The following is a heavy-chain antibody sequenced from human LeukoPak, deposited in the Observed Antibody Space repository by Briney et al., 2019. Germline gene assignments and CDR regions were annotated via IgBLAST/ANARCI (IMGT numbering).Heavy chain of an antibody. V-gene: IGHV4-39*07. CDR1: GGSISSSSYY. J-gene: IGHJ4*02. CDR3: ARDGRFLEWLPFDY. D-gene: IGHD3-3*01. CDR2: IYYSGST. Sequence: PSETLSLTCTVSGGSISSSSYYWGWIRQPPGKGLEWIGSIYYSGSTYYNPSLKSRVTISVDTSKNQFSLKLSSVTAADTAVYYCARDGRFLEWLPFDYWGQGTLVTVSS.